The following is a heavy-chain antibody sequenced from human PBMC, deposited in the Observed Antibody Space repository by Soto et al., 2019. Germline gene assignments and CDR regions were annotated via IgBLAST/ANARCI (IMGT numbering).Heavy chain of an antibody. J-gene: IGHJ3*02. CDR1: GFSLSTSGVS. CDR3: AHKWGVAVWNAFDI. V-gene: IGHV2-5*02. Sequence: QITLKESGPTLVKPTQPLTLTCTFSGFSLSTSGVSVGWIRQPPGKALEWLALIHWDDDKRYSPSLKSRLTITKDTSKSQVVLTMTNMDPVDTATYYCAHKWGVAVWNAFDIWGLGTMVTVSS. D-gene: IGHD2-15*01. CDR2: IHWDDDK.